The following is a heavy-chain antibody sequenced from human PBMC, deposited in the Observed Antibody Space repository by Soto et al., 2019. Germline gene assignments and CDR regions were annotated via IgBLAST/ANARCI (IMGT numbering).Heavy chain of an antibody. CDR2: IYTSGST. CDR1: GGSISSYY. Sequence: SETLSLTCTVSGGSISSYYWSWIWQPAGKGMEWIGRIYTSGSTNYNPSPKSRVTMSVDTSKNQFSLKLSSVSAAAAAVYLCAGDAADKDMVSWARGYYDDGMDVCGQGTTVTVSS. CDR3: AGDAADKDMVSWARGYYDDGMDV. V-gene: IGHV4-4*07. D-gene: IGHD5-18*01. J-gene: IGHJ6*02.